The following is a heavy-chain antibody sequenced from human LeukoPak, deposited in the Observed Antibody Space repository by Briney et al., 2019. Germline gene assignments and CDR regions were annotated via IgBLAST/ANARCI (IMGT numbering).Heavy chain of an antibody. J-gene: IGHJ4*02. Sequence: GGSLRLSCRTSGFTFSSYAMSWVRQAPGRGLEWVSAICGSGGSTYSADSVNGRFTISRDNSKNILYLQMNSLRAEDTAIYYCAKTNLIVVPSTIRRGGFFAYWGQGTLVTVSS. D-gene: IGHD2-2*01. CDR3: AKTNLIVVPSTIRRGGFFAY. V-gene: IGHV3-23*01. CDR2: ICGSGGST. CDR1: GFTFSSYA.